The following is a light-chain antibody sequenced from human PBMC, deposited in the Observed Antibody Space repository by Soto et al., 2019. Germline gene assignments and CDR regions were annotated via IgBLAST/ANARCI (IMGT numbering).Light chain of an antibody. CDR2: KAS. J-gene: IGKJ1*01. V-gene: IGKV1-5*03. CDR3: QQSYSTPRT. CDR1: QTISSW. Sequence: DIQMTHSPSTLSGSGGDIVTITCRASQTISSWLAWYQQKPGKAPKLLIYKASTLKSGVPSRFSGSGSGTDFTLTISSLQPEDFATDYCQQSYSTPRTFGQGTKVDIK.